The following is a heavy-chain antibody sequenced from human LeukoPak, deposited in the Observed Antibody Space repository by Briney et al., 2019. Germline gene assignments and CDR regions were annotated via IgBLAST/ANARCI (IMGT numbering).Heavy chain of an antibody. CDR3: TRHGTPGIAVAGGNSDY. CDR2: IHYSGGST. V-gene: IGHV3-23*01. Sequence: GGSLRLSCAASGFTFSNYAMSWVRQAPGKGLEWVSSIHYSGGSTYYADSVKGRFTISRDNSKNTLYLQMNSLRAEDTAVYYCTRHGTPGIAVAGGNSDYWGQGTLVTVSS. J-gene: IGHJ4*02. D-gene: IGHD6-19*01. CDR1: GFTFSNYA.